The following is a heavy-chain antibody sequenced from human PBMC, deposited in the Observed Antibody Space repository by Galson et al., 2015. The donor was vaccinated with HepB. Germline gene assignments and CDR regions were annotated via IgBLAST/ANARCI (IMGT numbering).Heavy chain of an antibody. CDR2: IYPGDSDT. Sequence: QSGAEVKKPGESLKISCKGSGYSFTSYWIGWVRQMPGKGLEWMGIIYPGDSDTRYSPSFQGQVTISADKSISTAYLQWSSLKASDTAMYYCARLEAVAGIRYGMDVWGQGTTVTVSS. CDR3: ARLEAVAGIRYGMDV. D-gene: IGHD6-19*01. V-gene: IGHV5-51*03. J-gene: IGHJ6*02. CDR1: GYSFTSYW.